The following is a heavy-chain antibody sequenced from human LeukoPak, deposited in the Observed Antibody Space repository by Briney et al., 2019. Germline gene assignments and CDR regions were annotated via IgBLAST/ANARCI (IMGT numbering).Heavy chain of an antibody. CDR1: GGSISSRSYY. CDR3: AKTGDGYYNFDY. Sequence: PSETLSLTCTVSGGSISSRSYYWGWIRQPPGKGLEWIASIYYSGSTYYNPSLKSRVTISVDTSQNQFSLKLSSVTAADTAVYYCAKTGDGYYNFDYWGQGTLVTVSS. J-gene: IGHJ4*02. V-gene: IGHV4-39*01. D-gene: IGHD5-24*01. CDR2: IYYSGST.